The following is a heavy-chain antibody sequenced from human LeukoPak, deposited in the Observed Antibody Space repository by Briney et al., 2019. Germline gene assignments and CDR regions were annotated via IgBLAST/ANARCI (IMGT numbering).Heavy chain of an antibody. CDR2: IYYSGST. Sequence: SETLSLTRTVSGGSISSSSYYWGWIRQPPGKGLEWIGSIYYSGSTYYNPSLKSQVTISVDMSRNQFSLKLNSLTAADTAVYYCARQVATKGEWAFDVWGQGTVVTVSS. V-gene: IGHV4-39*07. J-gene: IGHJ3*01. D-gene: IGHD5-12*01. CDR3: ARQVATKGEWAFDV. CDR1: GGSISSSSYY.